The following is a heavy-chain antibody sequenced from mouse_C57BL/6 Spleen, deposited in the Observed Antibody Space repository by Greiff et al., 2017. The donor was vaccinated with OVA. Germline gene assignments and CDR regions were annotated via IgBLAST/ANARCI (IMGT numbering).Heavy chain of an antibody. CDR2: IYPRSGNT. J-gene: IGHJ4*01. CDR3: SWPGSIGGVDY. Sequence: VQLQQSGAELARPGASVKLSCKASGYTFTSYGISWVKQRPGQGLEWIGEIYPRSGNTYYNEKFKGKATLTADKSSSTAYMELRSLTSEDSAVSFCSWPGSIGGVDYWGQGTSVTVSS. D-gene: IGHD1-1*01. V-gene: IGHV1-81*01. CDR1: GYTFTSYG.